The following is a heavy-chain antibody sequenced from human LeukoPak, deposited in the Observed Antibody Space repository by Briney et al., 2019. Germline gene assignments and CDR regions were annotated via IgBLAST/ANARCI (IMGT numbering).Heavy chain of an antibody. V-gene: IGHV4-59*01. CDR1: GGSISSYY. CDR2: IYYSGST. D-gene: IGHD2-15*01. J-gene: IGHJ5*02. CDR3: AREVVVAATSTPNWFDP. Sequence: SGTLSLTCTVSGGSISSYYWSWIRQPPGKGLEWIGYIYYSGSTNYNPSLKSRVTISVDTSKNQFSLKLSSVTAADTAVYYCAREVVVAATSTPNWFDPWGQGTLVTVSS.